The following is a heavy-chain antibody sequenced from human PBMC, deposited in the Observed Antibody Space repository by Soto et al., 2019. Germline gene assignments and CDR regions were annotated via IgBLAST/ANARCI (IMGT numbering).Heavy chain of an antibody. J-gene: IGHJ6*02. D-gene: IGHD2-2*02. Sequence: VQVVQSEAEAKKPGSSVKLSCEVSGVTFSNAAFSWVRQAPGQGLEWMGGIIPIFGGAKYAQKFQARVEITADELTDILHMEVTSLTIDDTAVYSCARDGQYRHQAIITEYFGMDVWGQGTTVTVS. V-gene: IGHV1-69*01. CDR2: IIPIFGGA. CDR3: ARDGQYRHQAIITEYFGMDV. CDR1: GVTFSNAA.